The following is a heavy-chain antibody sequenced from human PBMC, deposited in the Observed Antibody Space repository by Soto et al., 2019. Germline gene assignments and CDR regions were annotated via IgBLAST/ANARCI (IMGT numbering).Heavy chain of an antibody. CDR2: INPNSGGT. V-gene: IGHV1-2*04. J-gene: IGHJ4*02. CDR3: ARSSGYSGSTCDY. Sequence: QVQLVQSGAEVKKPGASVKVSCKASGYTFTGYYMHWVRQAPGQGLEWMGWINPNSGGTNYAQKFQGWVTMTRDTSISTAYMELSRLISDDTAVYYCARSSGYSGSTCDYWGQGTLVTVSS. D-gene: IGHD5-12*01. CDR1: GYTFTGYY.